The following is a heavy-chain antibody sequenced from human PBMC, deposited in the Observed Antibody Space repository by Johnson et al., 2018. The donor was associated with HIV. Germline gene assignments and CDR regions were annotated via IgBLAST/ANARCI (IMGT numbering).Heavy chain of an antibody. CDR3: ARDWGLYSSGWYVDAFDI. CDR1: GFTVSSNY. D-gene: IGHD6-19*01. Sequence: VQLVESGGGLVQPGGSLRLSCAASGFTVSSNYMSWVRQAPGKGLAWVSVIYSGGSTYYADSVKGRFTISRDNSKNTLYLQLNSLRAEDTAVYYCARDWGLYSSGWYVDAFDIWGQGTMVTVSS. V-gene: IGHV3-66*01. J-gene: IGHJ3*02. CDR2: IYSGGST.